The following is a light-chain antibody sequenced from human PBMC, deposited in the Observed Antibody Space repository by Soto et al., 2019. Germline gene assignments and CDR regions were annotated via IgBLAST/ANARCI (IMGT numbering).Light chain of an antibody. Sequence: QSALTQPASGSGCPGQSIAISCTGTSSDVGGYNCVSWYQQHPGKAPKLMIYDVSNRPSGVSNRFSGSKSGNTASLTISGLQAEDEADYYCSSYTSSSTYVFGTGTKLTVL. CDR3: SSYTSSSTYV. CDR2: DVS. J-gene: IGLJ1*01. CDR1: SSDVGGYNC. V-gene: IGLV2-14*01.